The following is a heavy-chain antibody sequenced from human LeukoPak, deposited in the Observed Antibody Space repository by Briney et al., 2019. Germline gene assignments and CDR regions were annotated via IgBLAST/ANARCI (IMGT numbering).Heavy chain of an antibody. CDR1: GYTFTSYA. CDR3: ARDRTEVYSSLNWFDP. V-gene: IGHV7-4-1*02. Sequence: GASVTVSCKASGYTFTSYAMNWVRQAPGQGLEWMGWINTNTGNPTYAQGFTGRFVFSLDTSVSTAYLQISSLKAEDTAVYYCARDRTEVYSSLNWFDPWGQGTLVTVSS. D-gene: IGHD6-13*01. CDR2: INTNTGNP. J-gene: IGHJ5*02.